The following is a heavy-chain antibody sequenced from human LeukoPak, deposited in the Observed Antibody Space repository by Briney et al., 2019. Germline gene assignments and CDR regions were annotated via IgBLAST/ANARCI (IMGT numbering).Heavy chain of an antibody. D-gene: IGHD4-23*01. CDR1: GFTFSSYG. V-gene: IGHV3-33*03. CDR3: AVGGNSFDY. CDR2: IWYDGSNK. J-gene: IGHJ4*02. Sequence: PVRSLRLSCAASGFTFSSYGMHWVRQAPGKGLEWVAVIWYDGSNKYYADSVKGRFTISRDNSKNTLYLQMNSLRAEDTAVYYCAVGGNSFDYWGQGTLVTVSS.